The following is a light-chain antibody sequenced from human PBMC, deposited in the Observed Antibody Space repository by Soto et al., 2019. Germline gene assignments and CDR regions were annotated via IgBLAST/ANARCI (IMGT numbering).Light chain of an antibody. V-gene: IGKV3-20*01. CDR1: QSISSKY. J-gene: IGKJ3*01. CDR3: QQYGSSPLFT. Sequence: EIVLTQSPGTLSLSPGERATLSCRASQSISSKYLAWYQQKPGQAPRLLIYGASSRAAGIPERFGGSGSGTDFTLTISRLEPEDFSVYYCQQYGSSPLFTFGPGTKVDIK. CDR2: GAS.